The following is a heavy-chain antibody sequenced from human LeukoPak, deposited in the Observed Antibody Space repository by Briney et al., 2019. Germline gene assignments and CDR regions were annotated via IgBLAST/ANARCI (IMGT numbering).Heavy chain of an antibody. CDR2: LSGAADDT. V-gene: IGHV3-23*01. CDR3: AKDSGFYSYFFDS. CDR1: GFTFSSYA. Sequence: PGGSLRLSCAASGFTFSSYAMSWVRQAPGKGLEWVSALSGAADDTYYADSVKGRFTISRDNSNNTLYLQMNSLRAEDTAVYYCAKDSGFYSYFFDSWGQGTLVTVSS. D-gene: IGHD1-26*01. J-gene: IGHJ4*02.